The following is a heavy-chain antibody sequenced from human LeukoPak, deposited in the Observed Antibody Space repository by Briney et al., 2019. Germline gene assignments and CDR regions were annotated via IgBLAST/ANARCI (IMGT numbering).Heavy chain of an antibody. D-gene: IGHD4-17*01. V-gene: IGHV3-21*04. J-gene: IGHJ5*02. CDR1: GFTFSSYS. CDR3: ARRPTVTTPLTA. CDR2: ISSSSSYI. Sequence: PGGSLRLSCAASGFTFSSYSMNWVRQAPGKGLEWVSSISSSSSYIYYADSAKGRFTISRDNAKNSLYLQMNSVRAEDTAVYYCARRPTVTTPLTAWGQGTLVTVSS.